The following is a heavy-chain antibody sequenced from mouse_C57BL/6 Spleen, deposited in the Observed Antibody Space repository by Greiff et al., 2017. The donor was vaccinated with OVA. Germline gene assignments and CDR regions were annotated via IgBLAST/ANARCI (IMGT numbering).Heavy chain of an antibody. CDR1: GDTFTDYY. D-gene: IGHD1-2*01. CDR2: INPNNGGT. CDR3: ARSITGYLYFDV. J-gene: IGHJ1*03. V-gene: IGHV1-26*01. Sequence: VQLQQSGPELVKPGASVKISCKASGDTFTDYYMNWVKQSHGKSLEWIGDINPNNGGTSYNQKFKGKATLTVDKSSSTAYMELRSLTSEDSAVYYCARSITGYLYFDVWGTGTTVTVSS.